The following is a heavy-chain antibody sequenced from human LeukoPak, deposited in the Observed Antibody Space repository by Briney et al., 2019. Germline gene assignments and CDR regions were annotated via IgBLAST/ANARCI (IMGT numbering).Heavy chain of an antibody. Sequence: SETLSLTCTVSGGSISSSSYYWGWIRQPPGKGLEWIGSIYYSGSTYYNPSLKSRVTISVDTSKNQFSLKLSSVTAADTAVYYCARHSGCYYAPFDYWGQGTLVTVSS. J-gene: IGHJ4*02. V-gene: IGHV4-39*01. D-gene: IGHD1-26*01. CDR2: IYYSGST. CDR3: ARHSGCYYAPFDY. CDR1: GGSISSSSYY.